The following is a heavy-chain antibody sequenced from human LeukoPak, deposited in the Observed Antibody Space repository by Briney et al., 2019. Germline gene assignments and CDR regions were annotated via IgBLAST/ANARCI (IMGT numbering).Heavy chain of an antibody. V-gene: IGHV3-7*03. D-gene: IGHD3-3*02. Sequence: GGSLRLSCAASGFTFTNHWMNWVRQAPGKGLEWVANIKEDGSEKYYVDSVKGRFTVSRDNVKNSLFLQMNSLRVDDTAVYYCAKSGSSVFWSWGQGTLVTVSS. CDR1: GFTFTNHW. CDR2: IKEDGSEK. CDR3: AKSGSSVFWS. J-gene: IGHJ5*02.